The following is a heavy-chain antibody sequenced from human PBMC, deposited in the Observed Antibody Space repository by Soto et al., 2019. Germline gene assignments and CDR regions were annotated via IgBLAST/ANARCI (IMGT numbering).Heavy chain of an antibody. D-gene: IGHD3-3*01. Sequence: QVQLVQSGAEVKKPGASVKVSCKASGYTFTSYYMHWVRQAPGQGLEWMGIINPSGGSTSYAQKFQGRVTMTRDTSTSTVYMELSCLRSEDTAVYYCAREQGFWSGFTQNYYDYGLDVWGQGTTVTVSS. CDR2: INPSGGST. J-gene: IGHJ6*02. V-gene: IGHV1-46*01. CDR1: GYTFTSYY. CDR3: AREQGFWSGFTQNYYDYGLDV.